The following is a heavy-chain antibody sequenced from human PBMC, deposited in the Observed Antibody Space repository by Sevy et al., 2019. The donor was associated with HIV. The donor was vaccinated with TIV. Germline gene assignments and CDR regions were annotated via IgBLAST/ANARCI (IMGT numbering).Heavy chain of an antibody. V-gene: IGHV3-7*01. J-gene: IGHJ4*02. CDR2: IRVDGSEK. CDR1: GFTFSSYW. CDR3: ATSRTFDY. Sequence: GGSLRLSCAASGFTFSSYWMNWVRQAPGKGLEWVATIRVDGSEKNYVDSVKGRFTISRDNAKNSLYLQMNSLRAEDTSCEYWATSRTFDYWGQGTPVTVSS.